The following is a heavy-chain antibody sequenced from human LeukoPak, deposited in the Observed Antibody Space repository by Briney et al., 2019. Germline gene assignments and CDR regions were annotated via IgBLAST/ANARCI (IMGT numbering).Heavy chain of an antibody. CDR1: GGSISSGSYY. V-gene: IGHV4-61*02. CDR3: AREGGYSYGDAPLHFDY. D-gene: IGHD5-18*01. J-gene: IGHJ4*02. CDR2: FSTSGST. Sequence: SQTLSLTCTVSGGSISSGSYYWSWIRQPAGKGLEWIGRFSTSGSTNYNPSLKSRVTISVDSSKNQFSLILRSVTAAETAVYYCAREGGYSYGDAPLHFDYWGQGTLVTVSS.